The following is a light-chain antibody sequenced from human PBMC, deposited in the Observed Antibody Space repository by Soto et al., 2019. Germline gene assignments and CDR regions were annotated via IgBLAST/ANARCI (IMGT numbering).Light chain of an antibody. CDR3: QSYDSSLNDVV. V-gene: IGLV1-40*01. CDR2: ANN. J-gene: IGLJ2*01. CDR1: SSNIGAGYD. Sequence: QSVLTQPPSVSGAPGQRVTMSCTGSSSNIGAGYDVHWYQQFPGTAPKLLIYANNNRPSGVPDRFSGSKSGTSASLAITGLQAEDEGDYYCQSYDSSLNDVVFGGGTKVTVL.